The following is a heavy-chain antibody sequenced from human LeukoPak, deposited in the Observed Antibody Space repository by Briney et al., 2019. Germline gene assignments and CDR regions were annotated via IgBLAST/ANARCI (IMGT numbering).Heavy chain of an antibody. CDR2: ISYDGSNK. V-gene: IGHV3-30*18. CDR3: AKLWTIMVQTGDY. J-gene: IGHJ4*02. CDR1: GFTFSSYG. D-gene: IGHD3-10*01. Sequence: PGRSLRLSCAASGFTFSSYGMHWVRQAPGKGLEWVAVISYDGSNKYYADSVKGRFTISRDNSKNTLYLQMNSLRAEDTAVYYCAKLWTIMVQTGDYWGQGTLVTVSS.